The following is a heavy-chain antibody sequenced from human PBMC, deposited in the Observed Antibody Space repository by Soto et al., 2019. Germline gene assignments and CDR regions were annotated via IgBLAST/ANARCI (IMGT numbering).Heavy chain of an antibody. V-gene: IGHV3-30*18. CDR3: AKAMGYFDS. CDR2: ISYDGINK. J-gene: IGHJ4*02. Sequence: QVQLVESGGGVVQPGRSLRLSCAASGFIFSGSGMHWVRQAPGKGLEWVAVISYDGINKYYADSVKGRFTISRDNSKKTLYLQMHSLRAEDTAVYYCAKAMGYFDSWGQGTLVTVSS. D-gene: IGHD3-16*01. CDR1: GFIFSGSG.